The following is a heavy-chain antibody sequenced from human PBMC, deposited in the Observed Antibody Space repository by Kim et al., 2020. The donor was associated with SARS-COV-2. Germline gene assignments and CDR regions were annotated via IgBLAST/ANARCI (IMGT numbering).Heavy chain of an antibody. J-gene: IGHJ4*02. V-gene: IGHV3-30*18. Sequence: GGSLRLSCAASGFTFSSYGMHWVRQAPGKGLEWVAVISYDGSNKYYADSVKGRFTISRENSKNTLYLQLNSLRAEDTAAYYCAKDRWGTLALVYLGQGTL. D-gene: IGHD1-1*01. CDR1: GFTFSSYG. CDR2: ISYDGSNK. CDR3: AKDRWGTLALVY.